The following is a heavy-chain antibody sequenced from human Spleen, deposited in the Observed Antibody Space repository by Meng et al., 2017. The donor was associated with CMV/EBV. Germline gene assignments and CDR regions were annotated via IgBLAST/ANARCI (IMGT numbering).Heavy chain of an antibody. CDR3: ANLGDYVWGSYRYTDGMDV. Sequence: GGSLRLSCAASGFTFDDYAMHWVRQAPGKGLEWVSGISWNSGSIGYADSVKGRFTISRVNSKNTLYLQMNSLRAEDMAVYYCANLGDYVWGSYRYTDGMDVWGQGTTVTSP. D-gene: IGHD3-16*02. V-gene: IGHV3-9*03. J-gene: IGHJ6*02. CDR1: GFTFDDYA. CDR2: ISWNSGSI.